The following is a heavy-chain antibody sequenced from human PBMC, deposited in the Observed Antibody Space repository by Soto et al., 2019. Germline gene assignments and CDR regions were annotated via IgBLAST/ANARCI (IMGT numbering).Heavy chain of an antibody. CDR2: IYPGDSDT. CDR1: GFTFTSYW. J-gene: IGHJ4*02. V-gene: IGHV5-51*01. CDR3: ARLGIAARLGYFDY. D-gene: IGHD6-6*01. Sequence: GGSLRLSCAASGFTFTSYWIGWVRQMPGKGLEWMGIIYPGDSDTRYSPSFQGQVTISADKSISTAYLQWSSLKASDTAMYYCARLGIAARLGYFDYWGQGTLVTVSS.